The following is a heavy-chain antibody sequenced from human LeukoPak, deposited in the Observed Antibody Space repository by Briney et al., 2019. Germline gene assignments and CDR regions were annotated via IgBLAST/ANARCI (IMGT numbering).Heavy chain of an antibody. J-gene: IGHJ4*02. D-gene: IGHD3-22*01. Sequence: SETLSLTCTVSGGSISSSSYYWGWIRQPPGKGLEWIGSIYYSGSTYYNPSLKSRVTISVDTSKNQFSLKLSSVTAADTAVYYCARGRSSGYHIDYWGQGTLVTVSS. CDR1: GGSISSSSYY. V-gene: IGHV4-39*07. CDR3: ARGRSSGYHIDY. CDR2: IYYSGST.